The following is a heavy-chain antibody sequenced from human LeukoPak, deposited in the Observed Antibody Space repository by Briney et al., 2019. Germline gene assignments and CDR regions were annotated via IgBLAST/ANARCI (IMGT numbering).Heavy chain of an antibody. V-gene: IGHV3-49*04. Sequence: GQSLRLSCTASGFTFGDYAMSWVRQAPGKGLEGVGFIRSKAYGGTTEYAASVKGRFTISRDDSKSIAYLQMNSLKTEDTAVYYCTRVRQNWFDPWGQGTLVTVSS. J-gene: IGHJ5*02. CDR1: GFTFGDYA. CDR3: TRVRQNWFDP. CDR2: IRSKAYGGTT.